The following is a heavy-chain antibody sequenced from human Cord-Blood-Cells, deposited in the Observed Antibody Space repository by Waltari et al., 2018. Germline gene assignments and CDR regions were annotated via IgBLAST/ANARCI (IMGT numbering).Heavy chain of an antibody. CDR3: AREAPLSSAFDI. D-gene: IGHD6-6*01. V-gene: IGHV3-33*01. Sequence: QVQLVESGGGVVQPGRSLRSLCAASGFTFSSSGLPSFRQAPGKGLECVAVIWYDGSNKYCADSVNGRFTISRDNSKNTLYLQMNSLRAEDTAVYYCAREAPLSSAFDIWGQGTMVTVSS. CDR2: IWYDGSNK. CDR1: GFTFSSSG. J-gene: IGHJ3*02.